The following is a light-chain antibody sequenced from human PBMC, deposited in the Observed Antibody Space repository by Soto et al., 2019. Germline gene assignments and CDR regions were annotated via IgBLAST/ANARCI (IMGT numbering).Light chain of an antibody. CDR2: GNS. J-gene: IGLJ1*01. CDR3: QSYDSSLSGFYV. V-gene: IGLV1-40*01. CDR1: SSNIGAGYD. Sequence: QAVVTQPPSVSGAPGQRVTISCTGSSSNIGAGYDVHWYQQLPGTARKLLIYGNSNRPSGVPDRFSGSKSGTSASLAITGLQAEDEADYYCQSYDSSLSGFYVFGTGTKVTVL.